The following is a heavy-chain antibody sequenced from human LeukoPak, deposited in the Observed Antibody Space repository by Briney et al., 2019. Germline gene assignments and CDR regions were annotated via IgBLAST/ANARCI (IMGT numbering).Heavy chain of an antibody. J-gene: IGHJ4*02. Sequence: PGGSLRLSCAASGFTFSSYEMNWVRQAPGKGLEWVSYISSSGSTIYYADSVKGRFTISRDNAKNTLYLQMNSLRAEDTAVYYCARGPRGVTGYSSSWLFDYWGQGTLVTVSS. V-gene: IGHV3-48*03. CDR3: ARGPRGVTGYSSSWLFDY. CDR2: ISSSGSTI. D-gene: IGHD6-13*01. CDR1: GFTFSSYE.